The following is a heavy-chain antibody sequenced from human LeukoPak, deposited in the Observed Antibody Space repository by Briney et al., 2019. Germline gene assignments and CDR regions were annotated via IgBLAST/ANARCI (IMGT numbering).Heavy chain of an antibody. V-gene: IGHV1-18*01. CDR2: ISAYNGNT. CDR1: GDSFNSYA. CDR3: ARTVFNDY. Sequence: ASVKVSCKASGDSFNSYAFSWVRQAPGQGLEWMGWISAYNGNTNYAQKLQGRVTMTTDTSTSTAYMELRSLRSDDTAVYYCARTVFNDYWGQGTLVTVSS. J-gene: IGHJ4*02. D-gene: IGHD3-16*01.